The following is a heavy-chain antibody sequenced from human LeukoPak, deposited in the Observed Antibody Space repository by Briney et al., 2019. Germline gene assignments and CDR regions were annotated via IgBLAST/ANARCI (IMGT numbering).Heavy chain of an antibody. CDR1: GGSISSYY. CDR2: IYYSGST. J-gene: IGHJ4*02. Sequence: SETLSLTCAVSGGSISSYYWSWIRQPPGKGLEWIGYIYYSGSTNYNPSLKSRVTISVDTSKNHFSLKLSSVTAADTAVYYCARTNYYDSSGYYSLDYWGQGTLVTVSS. V-gene: IGHV4-59*12. D-gene: IGHD3-22*01. CDR3: ARTNYYDSSGYYSLDY.